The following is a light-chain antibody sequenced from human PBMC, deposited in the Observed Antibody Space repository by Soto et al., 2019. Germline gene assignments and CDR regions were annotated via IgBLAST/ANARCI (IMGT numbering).Light chain of an antibody. CDR3: CSYAGSYTNYV. V-gene: IGLV2-11*01. J-gene: IGLJ1*01. CDR1: SSDVGGYNY. Sequence: QSALTQPRSVSGSPGQSVTISCTGTSSDVGGYNYVSWNQQHPGKAPKLMIYDVSKRPSGVPDRFSGSKSGNTASLTISGLQAEDEADYYCCSYAGSYTNYVFGTGTKLTVL. CDR2: DVS.